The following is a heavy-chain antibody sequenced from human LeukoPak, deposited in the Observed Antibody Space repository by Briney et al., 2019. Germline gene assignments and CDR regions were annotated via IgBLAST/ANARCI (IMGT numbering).Heavy chain of an antibody. V-gene: IGHV3-30*18. Sequence: GRSLRLSCAASGFTFSNYGMHWVRQAPGKGLEWVAVISYDGSNKYYADSVKGRFTISRDNSKNTLYLQMNSLRAEDTAIYYCAKKPAGFDPWGQGTLVTVSS. CDR1: GFTFSNYG. J-gene: IGHJ5*02. CDR2: ISYDGSNK. D-gene: IGHD1-14*01. CDR3: AKKPAGFDP.